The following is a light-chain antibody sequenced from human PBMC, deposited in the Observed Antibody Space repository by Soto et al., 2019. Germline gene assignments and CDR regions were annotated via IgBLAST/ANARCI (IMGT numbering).Light chain of an antibody. J-gene: IGKJ2*01. CDR1: QSVSSNH. Sequence: EIVVTQSPGTLSLSPGERATLPCRASQSVSSNHLAWYQQKPGQAPRLLIFASTGRPAVIPDRFSGSGSGTDFTLTISRLEPEDSAMYYCQQYGSSPYTFGQGTKVDIK. V-gene: IGKV3-20*01. CDR2: AST. CDR3: QQYGSSPYT.